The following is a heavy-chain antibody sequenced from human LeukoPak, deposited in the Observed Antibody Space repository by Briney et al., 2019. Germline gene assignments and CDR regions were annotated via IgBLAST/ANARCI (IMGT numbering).Heavy chain of an antibody. Sequence: PGGSLRLSCAASGFTFDDYAMHWVRQAPGKGLEWVSGISWNSGSIGYADSVKGRFTISRDNAKNSLYLQMNSLRAEDTALYYCARGGLTELELSNYFDYWGQGTLVTVSS. CDR3: ARGGLTELELSNYFDY. CDR1: GFTFDDYA. CDR2: ISWNSGSI. J-gene: IGHJ4*02. D-gene: IGHD1-7*01. V-gene: IGHV3-9*01.